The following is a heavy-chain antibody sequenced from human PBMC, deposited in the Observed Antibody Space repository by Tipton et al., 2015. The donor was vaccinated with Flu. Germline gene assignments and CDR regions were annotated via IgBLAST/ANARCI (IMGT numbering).Heavy chain of an antibody. Sequence: TLSLTCTVSGGPISSGSYYWSWIRQPAGKGLEWIGRIYTSGSTNYNSSLKGRATISLDMSRNQFSLKLISVTAADTAVYYCTRETIYYDSRGFEYHRFGPWGQGSRVSVSS. CDR3: TRETIYYDSRGFEYHRFGP. J-gene: IGHJ5*02. D-gene: IGHD3-22*01. V-gene: IGHV4-61*02. CDR2: IYTSGST. CDR1: GGPISSGSYY.